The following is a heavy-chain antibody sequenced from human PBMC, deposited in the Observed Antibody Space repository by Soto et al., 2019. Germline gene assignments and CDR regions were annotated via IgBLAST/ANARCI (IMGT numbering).Heavy chain of an antibody. D-gene: IGHD3-16*01. CDR1: GFTFSSYS. V-gene: IGHV3-21*01. J-gene: IGHJ5*02. CDR2: ISSSSSYI. Sequence: EVQLVESGGGLVKPGGSLRLSCAASGFTFSSYSMNWVRQAPGKGLEWVSSISSSSSYIYYADSVKGRFTISRDNAKNSLYLQMNSRRAEDTAVYYCARDGGWGFDPWGQGTLVTVSS. CDR3: ARDGGWGFDP.